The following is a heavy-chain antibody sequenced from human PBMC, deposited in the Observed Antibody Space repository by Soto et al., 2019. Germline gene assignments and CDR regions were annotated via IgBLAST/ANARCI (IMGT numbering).Heavy chain of an antibody. D-gene: IGHD6-6*01. Sequence: ASVKVSCKASGYTFTSYGISWVRQAPGQGLEWMGWISAYNGNTNYAQKLQGRVTMTTDTSTSTAYMELRSLRSDDTAVYYCARYYSSSSPYYYYYMDVWGKGTTVTVSS. J-gene: IGHJ6*03. CDR3: ARYYSSSSPYYYYYMDV. CDR1: GYTFTSYG. V-gene: IGHV1-18*01. CDR2: ISAYNGNT.